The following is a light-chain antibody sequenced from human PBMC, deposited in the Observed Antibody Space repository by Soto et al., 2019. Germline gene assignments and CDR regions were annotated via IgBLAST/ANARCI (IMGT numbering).Light chain of an antibody. CDR1: QSLLHSDGYNY. CDR3: MQALQAWT. V-gene: IGKV2-28*01. Sequence: IVMTQSPLSLPVTPGEPASISCRSSQSLLHSDGYNYLDWYVQKPGQSPQILIYLGSNRASGVPDRFSGSGSGTDFTLKISRVEAEDVGVYYCMQALQAWTFGQGTKVEIK. CDR2: LGS. J-gene: IGKJ1*01.